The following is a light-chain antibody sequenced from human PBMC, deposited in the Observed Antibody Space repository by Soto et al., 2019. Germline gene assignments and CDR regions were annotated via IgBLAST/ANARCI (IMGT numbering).Light chain of an antibody. CDR3: QHYKMYSPWT. CDR2: DVS. J-gene: IGKJ1*01. V-gene: IGKV1-5*01. CDR1: QAISNW. Sequence: DIQMTQSPSTLYASVGDRVTITCRASQAISNWLAWYQQKPGKAPKLLIYDVSSLQSGVPSRFSGSGSGTEFTLTISSLQPDDFATYYCQHYKMYSPWTFGQGTMVDIK.